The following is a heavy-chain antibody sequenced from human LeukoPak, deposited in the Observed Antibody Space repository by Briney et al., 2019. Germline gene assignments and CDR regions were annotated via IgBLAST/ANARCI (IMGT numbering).Heavy chain of an antibody. J-gene: IGHJ4*02. D-gene: IGHD3-22*01. CDR3: ARDMDYYDSSGFLDY. V-gene: IGHV3-30-3*01. CDR1: GFTFSSYA. CDR2: ISYDGSNK. Sequence: GGSLRLSCAASGFTFSSYAMHWVRQAPGKGLEWVAVISYDGSNKYYADSVKGRFTISRDSSKNTLYLQMNSLRAEDTAVYYCARDMDYYDSSGFLDYWGQGTLVTVSS.